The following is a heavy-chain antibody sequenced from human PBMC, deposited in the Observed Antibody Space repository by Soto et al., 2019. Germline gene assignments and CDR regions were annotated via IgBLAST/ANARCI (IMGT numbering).Heavy chain of an antibody. D-gene: IGHD6-25*01. Sequence: EVQLVESGGGLVQPGGSLRLSCAASGFTFSSYSMNWVRQAPGKGLEWVSYISSSSTTMYYADSVRGRFTIYRDNAKNSLYLQMNSLRAEDTAVYYCARDYSSVWYFDYWGQGTLVTVSS. CDR1: GFTFSSYS. CDR3: ARDYSSVWYFDY. J-gene: IGHJ4*02. CDR2: ISSSSTTM. V-gene: IGHV3-48*01.